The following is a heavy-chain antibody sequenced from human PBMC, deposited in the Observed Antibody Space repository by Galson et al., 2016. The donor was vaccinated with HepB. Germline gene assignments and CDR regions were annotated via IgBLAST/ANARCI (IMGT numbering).Heavy chain of an antibody. CDR2: IYWDDED. D-gene: IGHD3/OR15-3a*01. CDR3: AHRGRTRYFDT. J-gene: IGHJ4*02. V-gene: IGHV2-5*02. Sequence: PALVKPTQTLTLTCSVSGISVTTFEVGVGWIRQSPGKAPEWLAIIYWDDEDRYSPSLKSRLTITRDTSKNQLVLTMINVDPEDTATYYCAHRGRTRYFDTWGQGTLVTVSS. CDR1: GISVTTFEVG.